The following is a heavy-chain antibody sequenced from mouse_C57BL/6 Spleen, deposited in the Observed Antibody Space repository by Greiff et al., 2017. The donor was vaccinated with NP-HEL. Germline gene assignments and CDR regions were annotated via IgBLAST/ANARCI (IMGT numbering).Heavy chain of an antibody. CDR2: INPGSGGT. V-gene: IGHV1-54*01. D-gene: IGHD1-1*01. Sequence: VQLQQSGAELVRPGTSVKVSCKASGYAFTNYLIEWVKQRPGQGLEWIGVINPGSGGTNYNEKFKGKATLTADKSSSTAYMQLRSLTSEDSAVYCGARWGTTVVATDYAMDYWGQGASDTDSS. J-gene: IGHJ4*01. CDR1: GYAFTNYL. CDR3: ARWGTTVVATDYAMDY.